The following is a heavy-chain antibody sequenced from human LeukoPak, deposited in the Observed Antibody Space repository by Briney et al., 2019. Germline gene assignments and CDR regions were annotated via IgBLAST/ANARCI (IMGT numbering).Heavy chain of an antibody. J-gene: IGHJ6*04. CDR2: ISYDGSNK. D-gene: IGHD2-2*02. Sequence: PGRSLRLSCAASGFTFSSYAMHWVRQAPGKGLERVAVISYDGSNKYYADSVKGRFTISRDNSKNTLYLQMNSLRAEDTAVYYCARGVEGYCSSTSCYKRFFVDVWGKGTTVTVSS. V-gene: IGHV3-30*01. CDR1: GFTFSSYA. CDR3: ARGVEGYCSSTSCYKRFFVDV.